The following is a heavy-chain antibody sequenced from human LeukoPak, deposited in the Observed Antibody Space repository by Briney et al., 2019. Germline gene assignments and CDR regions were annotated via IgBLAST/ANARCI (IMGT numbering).Heavy chain of an antibody. J-gene: IGHJ4*02. V-gene: IGHV1-2*02. CDR1: GYTFTGYY. D-gene: IGHD2-2*01. CDR3: ARGGYCSSTSCYPPGY. Sequence: ASVKVSCKASGYTFTGYYMHWVRQAPGQGLEWMGWINPNSGGTNYAQKFQGTVTMTRDTSISTAYMELSRLRSDDTAVYYCARGGYCSSTSCYPPGYWGQGTLVTVSS. CDR2: INPNSGGT.